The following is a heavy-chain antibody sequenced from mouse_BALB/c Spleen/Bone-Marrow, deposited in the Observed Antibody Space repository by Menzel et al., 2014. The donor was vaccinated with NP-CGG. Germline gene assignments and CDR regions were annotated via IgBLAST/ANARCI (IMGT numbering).Heavy chain of an antibody. CDR3: TREGAY. J-gene: IGHJ3*01. CDR1: GYTFTSYY. CDR2: INHSNGYT. Sequence: QVQLKESGAELVKPGASVKLSCKASGYTFTSYYMHWVKQRPGQGLEWIGEINHSNGYTNFNEKFKSKATLTVDKSSSTAYMQLSSLTSEDSAVYYCTREGAYWGQGTLVTVSA. V-gene: IGHV1S81*02.